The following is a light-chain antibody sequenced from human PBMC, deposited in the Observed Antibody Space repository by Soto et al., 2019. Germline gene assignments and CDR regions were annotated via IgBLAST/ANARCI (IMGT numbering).Light chain of an antibody. CDR3: KSYTSSTTLV. CDR1: SSDVGAYSY. CDR2: DVS. J-gene: IGLJ1*01. Sequence: QSALTQPASVSGSPGQSITISCTGTSSDVGAYSYVSWYQQHPGKAPKLMIYDVSNRPSGVSNRFSGSKSGSTASLTISGLQAEDEADYYCKSYTSSTTLVFGTGT. V-gene: IGLV2-14*01.